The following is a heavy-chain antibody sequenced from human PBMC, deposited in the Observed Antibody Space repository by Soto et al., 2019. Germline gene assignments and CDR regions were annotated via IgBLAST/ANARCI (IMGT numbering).Heavy chain of an antibody. CDR1: GFTFSSYG. V-gene: IGHV3-33*01. J-gene: IGHJ4*02. CDR3: ARVPLRSGYFQPLDY. D-gene: IGHD3-3*01. Sequence: QVQLVESGGGVVQPGRSLRLSCAASGFTFSSYGMHCVRQAPGKGLEWVAVIWYDGSNKYYADSVKGRFTISRDNSKNTLYLQMNSLRAEDTAVYYCARVPLRSGYFQPLDYRGQGTLVTVSS. CDR2: IWYDGSNK.